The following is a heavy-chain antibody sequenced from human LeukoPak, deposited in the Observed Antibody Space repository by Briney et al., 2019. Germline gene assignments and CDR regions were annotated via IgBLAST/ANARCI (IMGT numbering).Heavy chain of an antibody. Sequence: GGSLRLSCAASGFTFSDYYMSWIRQAPGKGLEWVSYISSSSSTIYYADSVKGRFTISRDNAKNSLYLQMNSLRAEDTAVYYCAKDRSPDYYGSGSYVYWGQGTLVTVSS. D-gene: IGHD3-10*01. V-gene: IGHV3-11*04. CDR3: AKDRSPDYYGSGSYVY. J-gene: IGHJ4*02. CDR1: GFTFSDYY. CDR2: ISSSSSTI.